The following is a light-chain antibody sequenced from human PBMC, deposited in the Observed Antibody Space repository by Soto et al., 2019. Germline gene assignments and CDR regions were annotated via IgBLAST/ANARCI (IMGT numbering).Light chain of an antibody. J-gene: IGKJ1*01. Sequence: DIQMTQSPSTLSASVGDRVTITFRASQSISSWLAWYQQRPGTAPKLLIYDASTLENGVPSRFSGSGSGAEFTLTISSLQPDDSATYYCQQYSYYRTFGQGTKVDI. CDR3: QQYSYYRT. V-gene: IGKV1-5*01. CDR1: QSISSW. CDR2: DAS.